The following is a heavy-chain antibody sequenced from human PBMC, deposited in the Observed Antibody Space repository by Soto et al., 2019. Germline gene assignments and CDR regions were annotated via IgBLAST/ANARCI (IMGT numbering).Heavy chain of an antibody. J-gene: IGHJ4*02. Sequence: QVQLVESGGGVVQPGRSLRLSCAASGFTFSSYGMHWVRQAPGKGLEWVAVIWYDGSNKYYADSVKGRFTISRDNSKNTLYLQMNSLRAEDTAVYYCATLIAVAGIDEYYFDYWGQGTLVTVSS. D-gene: IGHD6-19*01. CDR2: IWYDGSNK. CDR3: ATLIAVAGIDEYYFDY. V-gene: IGHV3-33*01. CDR1: GFTFSSYG.